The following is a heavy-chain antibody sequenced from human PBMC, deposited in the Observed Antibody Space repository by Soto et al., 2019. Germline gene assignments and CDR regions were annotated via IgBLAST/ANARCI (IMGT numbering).Heavy chain of an antibody. Sequence: EVQILESGGDLVQPGGSLRLSCVVSGLSLNNYAIAWGRHAPGKGLGFVSTIDVLDGAWYSDSVRGRLAISRDVSRNTVYLQMSSLRVEDTAIYFCSDWRAGGPVNLDHWGPGTRVTVSS. CDR3: SDWRAGGPVNLDH. CDR2: IDVLDGA. J-gene: IGHJ4*02. CDR1: GLSLNNYA. V-gene: IGHV3-23*01. D-gene: IGHD2-15*01.